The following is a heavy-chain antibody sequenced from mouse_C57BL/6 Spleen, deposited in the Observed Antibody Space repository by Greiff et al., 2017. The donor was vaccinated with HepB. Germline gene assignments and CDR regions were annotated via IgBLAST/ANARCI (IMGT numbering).Heavy chain of an antibody. V-gene: IGHV1-22*01. CDR1: GYTFTDYN. Sequence: VHVKQSGPELVKPGASVKMSCKASGYTFTDYNMHWVKQSHGKSLEWIGYINPNNGGTSYNQKFKGKATLTVNKSSSTAYMELRSLTSEDSAVYYCAREGGLITTVEGGYFDYWGQGTTLTVSS. D-gene: IGHD1-1*01. CDR2: INPNNGGT. CDR3: AREGGLITTVEGGYFDY. J-gene: IGHJ2*01.